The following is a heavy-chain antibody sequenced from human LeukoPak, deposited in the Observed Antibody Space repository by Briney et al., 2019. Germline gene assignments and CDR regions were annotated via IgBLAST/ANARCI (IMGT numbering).Heavy chain of an antibody. CDR2: ISGSGGST. CDR3: AKESFDWPYTYFDY. Sequence: GGSLRLSCVASEFIFSDYWMSWVRQAPGKGLEWVSAISGSGGSTYYADSVKGRFTISSDNSKNTLYLQMNSLRAEDTAVYYCAKESFDWPYTYFDYWGQGTLVTVSS. D-gene: IGHD3-9*01. V-gene: IGHV3-23*01. J-gene: IGHJ4*02. CDR1: EFIFSDYW.